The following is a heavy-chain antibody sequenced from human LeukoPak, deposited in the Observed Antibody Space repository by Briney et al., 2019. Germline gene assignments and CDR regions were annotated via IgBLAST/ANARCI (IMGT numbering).Heavy chain of an antibody. D-gene: IGHD3-10*01. CDR1: GITLSNYG. CDR2: ISDSGGTT. CDR3: AKRGVVVRVILVGFHKQAYYFES. V-gene: IGHV3-23*01. Sequence: GGSLRLSCAVSGITLSNYGMSWVRQAPGKGLEWVAGISDSGGTTNYADSVKGRFTVSRDNPKNTLYLQMNSLRAEDTAVYFCAKRGVVVRVILVGFHKQAYYFESWGQGVLVTVSS. J-gene: IGHJ4*02.